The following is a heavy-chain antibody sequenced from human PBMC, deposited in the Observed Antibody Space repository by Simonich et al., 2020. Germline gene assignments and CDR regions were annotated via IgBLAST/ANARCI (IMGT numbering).Heavy chain of an antibody. CDR3: AKDLGERITMIVVVIDAFDI. V-gene: IGHV3-23*01. Sequence: GGVSGQPGGSLRLSCAASGFTFSSYAMSWVRQAPGKGLGWVSAISGSGGSTYYADSVKGRFTISRDNSKNTLYLQMNSLRAEDTAVYYCAKDLGERITMIVVVIDAFDIWGQGTMVTVSS. CDR1: GFTFSSYA. J-gene: IGHJ3*02. CDR2: ISGSGGST. D-gene: IGHD3-22*01.